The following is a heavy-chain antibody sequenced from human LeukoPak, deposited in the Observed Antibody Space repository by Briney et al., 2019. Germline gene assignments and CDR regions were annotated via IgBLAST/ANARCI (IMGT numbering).Heavy chain of an antibody. CDR2: IWYDGSNK. J-gene: IGHJ4*02. CDR3: AQKGGTDH. D-gene: IGHD2-15*01. Sequence: GGSLRLSCAASGFTFRNYGVNWVRQAPGKGLEWVTIIWYDGSNKYYADSVKGRFIISRDNSKNTLYLQMNSLRDEDTAVYYCAQKGGTDHWGQGTLVTVSS. CDR1: GFTFRNYG. V-gene: IGHV3-33*06.